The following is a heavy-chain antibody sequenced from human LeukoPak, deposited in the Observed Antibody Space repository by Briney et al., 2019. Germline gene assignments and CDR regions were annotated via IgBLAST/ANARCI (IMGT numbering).Heavy chain of an antibody. CDR1: GGSITGYY. D-gene: IGHD3-9*01. J-gene: IGHJ4*02. CDR3: ARGNILTGYCFDF. CDR2: IHYTVAT. V-gene: IGHV4-34*01. Sequence: PSETLSLTCAVYGGSITGYYWSWIRQTPGRGLEWVGEIHYTVATSYNPFLKSRATISTDTSKNQFSLRLSSVTAADTAVYYCARGNILTGYCFDFWGQGALLTVSS.